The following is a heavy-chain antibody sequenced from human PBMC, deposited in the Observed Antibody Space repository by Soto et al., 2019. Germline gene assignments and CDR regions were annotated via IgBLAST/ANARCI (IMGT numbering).Heavy chain of an antibody. J-gene: IGHJ4*02. Sequence: PVGSLRLSCAASGFTFSSYGMHWVRQAPGKGLEWVAVIWYDGSNKYYADSVKGRFTISRDNSKNTLYLQMNSLRAEDTAVYYCARGGLGFSLWGQGTLVTVSS. CDR1: GFTFSSYG. CDR2: IWYDGSNK. D-gene: IGHD2-15*01. V-gene: IGHV3-33*01. CDR3: ARGGLGFSL.